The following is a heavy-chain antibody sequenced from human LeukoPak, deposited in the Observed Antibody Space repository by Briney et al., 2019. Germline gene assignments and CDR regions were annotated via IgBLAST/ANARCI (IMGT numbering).Heavy chain of an antibody. D-gene: IGHD5-12*01. Sequence: PGGSLRLSCAASGFTFSSYGMHWVRQAPGKGLEWVAVISYDGSNKYYADSVKGRFTISRDNSKNTLYLQMNSLRVEDTAVYYCAKDRHDVATIEAFDYWGHGTLVTVSS. J-gene: IGHJ4*01. CDR3: AKDRHDVATIEAFDY. CDR2: ISYDGSNK. V-gene: IGHV3-30*18. CDR1: GFTFSSYG.